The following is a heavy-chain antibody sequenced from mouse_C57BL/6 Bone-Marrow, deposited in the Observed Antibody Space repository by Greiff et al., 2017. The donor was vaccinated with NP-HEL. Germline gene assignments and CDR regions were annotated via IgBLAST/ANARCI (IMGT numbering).Heavy chain of an antibody. CDR1: GYAFSSSW. CDR3: GRRCYAMDY. Sequence: VKLQESGPELVKPGASVKISCKASGYAFSSSWMNWVKQRPGKGLEWIGRIYPGDGDTNYNGKFKGKATLTADKSSSTAYMQLSSLTSEDSAVYFCGRRCYAMDYWGQGTSVTVSS. J-gene: IGHJ4*01. V-gene: IGHV1-82*01. CDR2: IYPGDGDT. D-gene: IGHD1-1*01.